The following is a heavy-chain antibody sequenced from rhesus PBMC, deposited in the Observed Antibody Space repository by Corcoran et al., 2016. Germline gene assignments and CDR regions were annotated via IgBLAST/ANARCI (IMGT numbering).Heavy chain of an antibody. CDR2: ISYSGST. J-gene: IGHJ2*01. D-gene: IGHD3-22*01. Sequence: QLQLQESGPGLVKPSETLSLTCAVSGYSISSGYGWSWIRQYPGKGLEWIAFISYSGSTRYNPSLKSRVTISRDTSKNQFSLNLNSVTAADTAVYYCVRDNNNYVYWYFDLWGPGTPITISS. V-gene: IGHV4-122*02. CDR3: VRDNNNYVYWYFDL. CDR1: GYSISSGYG.